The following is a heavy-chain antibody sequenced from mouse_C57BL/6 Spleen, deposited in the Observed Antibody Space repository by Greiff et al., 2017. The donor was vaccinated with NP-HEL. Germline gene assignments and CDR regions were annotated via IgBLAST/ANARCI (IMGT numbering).Heavy chain of an antibody. CDR1: GYTFTSYG. CDR2: IYPRSGNT. V-gene: IGHV1-81*01. Sequence: QVQLQQSGAELARPGASVKLSCKASGYTFTSYGISWVKQRTGQGLEWIGEIYPRSGNTYYNEKFKGKATLTADKSSSTAYMELRSLTSEDSAVYFCARGGAVSSGSAYWGQGTLVTVSA. CDR3: ARGGAVSSGSAY. J-gene: IGHJ3*01. D-gene: IGHD3-2*02.